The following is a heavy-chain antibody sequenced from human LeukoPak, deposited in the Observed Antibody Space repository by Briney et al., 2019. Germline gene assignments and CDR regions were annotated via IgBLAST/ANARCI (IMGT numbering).Heavy chain of an antibody. CDR1: GFTFSNYG. V-gene: IGHV3-33*01. CDR3: ARDTLIAASKTGTVTRIGWFDP. Sequence: PGGSLRLSGAASGFTFSNYGMHWVPQAPGKGLEWVAVIWYDGSYKSYADSVKGRFTISRDNSKNTLFLQMNSLRADDTAVYYCARDTLIAASKTGTVTRIGWFDPWGQGTLVTVSS. J-gene: IGHJ5*02. D-gene: IGHD6-13*01. CDR2: IWYDGSYK.